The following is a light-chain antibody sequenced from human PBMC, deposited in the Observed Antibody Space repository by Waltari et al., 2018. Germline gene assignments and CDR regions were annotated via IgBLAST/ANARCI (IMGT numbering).Light chain of an antibody. CDR1: KIGTYR. J-gene: IGLJ1*01. CDR2: YDR. V-gene: IGLV3-21*04. Sequence: SYVVTQPPSVSVAPGETATITCGGDKIGTYREPWYPQKAVQAPVLVIFYDRDRPSGIPDRFSGSNSGNTATLTISRVEAGDEARYYCHVWHPHVDPGVFGTGTEVTVL. CDR3: HVWHPHVDPGV.